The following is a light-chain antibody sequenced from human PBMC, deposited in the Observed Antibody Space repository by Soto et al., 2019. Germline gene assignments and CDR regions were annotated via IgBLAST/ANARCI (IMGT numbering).Light chain of an antibody. CDR1: QRGNSN. V-gene: IGKV3D-15*01. CDR3: QQYNHWPPIT. Sequence: EVMMPQSPATLSVSPGERATLSCRASQRGNSNLAWCQQKPGQAPRLLIYGASTKATGIPARFSGSGSGTEFTLTISSPQSEDLAVYYCQQYNHWPPITFGQGTRLEIK. J-gene: IGKJ5*01. CDR2: GAS.